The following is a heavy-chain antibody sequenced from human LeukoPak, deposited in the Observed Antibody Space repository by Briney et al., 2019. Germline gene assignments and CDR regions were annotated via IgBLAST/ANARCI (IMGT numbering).Heavy chain of an antibody. Sequence: GGSLRLSCAASGFTFRNFWMSWVRQAPGKGLEWVANIKQDGSEKYYVDSVKGRFTISRDNAKNSLYLQMNSLRAEDTAVYYCARYSGSRDSDAFDIWGQGTMVTVSS. V-gene: IGHV3-7*01. CDR2: IKQDGSEK. CDR3: ARYSGSRDSDAFDI. D-gene: IGHD1-26*01. CDR1: GFTFRNFW. J-gene: IGHJ3*02.